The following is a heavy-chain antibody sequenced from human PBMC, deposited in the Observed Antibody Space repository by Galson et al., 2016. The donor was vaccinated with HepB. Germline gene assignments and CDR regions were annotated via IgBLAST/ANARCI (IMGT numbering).Heavy chain of an antibody. CDR1: GYTFTNFG. CDR2: INPGNGIK. J-gene: IGHJ4*02. Sequence: SVKVSCKASGYTFTNFGMYWVRQAPGQGLEWVGWINPGNGIKKFAERFQGRIGLSRNTSANTVFMELHALTSEDSAMYYGAGVGLFYYGSGADFWGQGTLVTVSS. V-gene: IGHV1-3*01. D-gene: IGHD3-10*01. CDR3: AGVGLFYYGSGADF.